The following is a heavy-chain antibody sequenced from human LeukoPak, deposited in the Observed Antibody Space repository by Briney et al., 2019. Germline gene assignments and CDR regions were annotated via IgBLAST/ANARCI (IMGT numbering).Heavy chain of an antibody. CDR3: AKYCSSTSCYH. CDR1: GFTFSSYS. V-gene: IGHV3-23*01. D-gene: IGHD2-2*01. Sequence: GGSLRLSCAASGFTFSSYSMNWVRQAPGKGLEWVSVIGESAGSTYYADSVKGRFTISRDNSKNTMYLQMNSLRAEDTAVYYCAKYCSSTSCYHWGQGTLVTVSS. CDR2: IGESAGST. J-gene: IGHJ4*02.